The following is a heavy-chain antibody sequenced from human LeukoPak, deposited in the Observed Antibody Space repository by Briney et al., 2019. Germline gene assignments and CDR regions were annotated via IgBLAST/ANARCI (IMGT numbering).Heavy chain of an antibody. Sequence: GGSLRLSCAASGFTLSSYEMNWVRQAPGKGLEWVSYISSSGSTIYYADSVKGRFTISRDNAKNSLYLQMNSLRAEDTAVYYCARDLMRYFDSNDPWGQGTLVTVSS. V-gene: IGHV3-48*03. CDR3: ARDLMRYFDSNDP. J-gene: IGHJ5*02. CDR2: ISSSGSTI. D-gene: IGHD3-9*01. CDR1: GFTLSSYE.